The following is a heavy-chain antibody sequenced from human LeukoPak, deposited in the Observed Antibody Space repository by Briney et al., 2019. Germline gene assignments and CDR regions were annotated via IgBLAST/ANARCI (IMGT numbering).Heavy chain of an antibody. V-gene: IGHV1-46*01. Sequence: ASVKVSCKASGYTFTSYYMHWVRQAPGQGLEWMGIINPSGGSTSYAQKFQGRVTMTRDTSTSTVYVELSSLRSEDTAVYYCARDSPSSSGANDAFDIWGQGTMVTVSS. CDR3: ARDSPSSSGANDAFDI. D-gene: IGHD3-16*01. CDR1: GYTFTSYY. CDR2: INPSGGST. J-gene: IGHJ3*02.